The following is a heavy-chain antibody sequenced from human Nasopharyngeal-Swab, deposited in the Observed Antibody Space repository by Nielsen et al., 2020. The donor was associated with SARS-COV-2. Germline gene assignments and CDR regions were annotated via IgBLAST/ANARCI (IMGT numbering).Heavy chain of an antibody. CDR3: VRGPIEGATGYFQH. V-gene: IGHV3-74*03. D-gene: IGHD1-26*01. J-gene: IGHJ1*01. Sequence: GESLKISCAASGFTFSNYWMHWVRQAPGKGLVWVARINMYGTTTTHADSVKGRFTISRDNAKTTLSLQMNSLTPEDTAVYFCVRGPIEGATGYFQHWGQGTLVTVSS. CDR2: INMYGTTT. CDR1: GFTFSNYW.